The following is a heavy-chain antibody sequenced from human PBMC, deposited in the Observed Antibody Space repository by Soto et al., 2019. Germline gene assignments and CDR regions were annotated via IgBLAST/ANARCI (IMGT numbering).Heavy chain of an antibody. J-gene: IGHJ6*02. CDR3: ARDGVDTATGYYYGMDV. CDR1: GYTFTSYG. D-gene: IGHD5-18*01. V-gene: IGHV1-18*01. Sequence: QVQLVQSGAEVKKPGASVKVSCKASGYTFTSYGISWVRQAPGQGLEWMGWISAYNGNTNYAQKLQGRVTMTTDTHTSTAYMELRSLRSDDTAVYYCARDGVDTATGYYYGMDVWGQGTTVTVSS. CDR2: ISAYNGNT.